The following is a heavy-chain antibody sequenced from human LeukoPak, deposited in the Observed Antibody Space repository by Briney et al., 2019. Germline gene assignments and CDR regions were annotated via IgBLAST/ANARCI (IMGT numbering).Heavy chain of an antibody. CDR2: ISAYNGNT. V-gene: IGHV1-18*01. Sequence: ALVKVSCKASGYTFTSYGISWVRQAPGQGLEWMGWISAYNGNTNYAQKLQGRVTMTTDTSTSTAYMELRSLRSDDTAVYYCARVVYYYDSSGYYPDAFDIWGQGTMVTVSS. CDR1: GYTFTSYG. D-gene: IGHD3-22*01. CDR3: ARVVYYYDSSGYYPDAFDI. J-gene: IGHJ3*02.